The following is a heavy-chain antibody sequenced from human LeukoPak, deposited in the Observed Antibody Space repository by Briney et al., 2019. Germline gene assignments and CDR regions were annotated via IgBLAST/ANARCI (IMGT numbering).Heavy chain of an antibody. CDR2: IYYSGST. CDR3: ARTEPSGTTSH. J-gene: IGHJ4*02. CDR1: GGSITNYY. D-gene: IGHD1-1*01. Sequence: SETLSLTCTVSGGSITNYYWSWIRQPPGKGLEWIGYIYYSGSTNYNPSLKSRVILSVDTSRNQFSLSLRSMTAADTAVYYCARTEPSGTTSHWGQGTLVTVSS. V-gene: IGHV4-59*01.